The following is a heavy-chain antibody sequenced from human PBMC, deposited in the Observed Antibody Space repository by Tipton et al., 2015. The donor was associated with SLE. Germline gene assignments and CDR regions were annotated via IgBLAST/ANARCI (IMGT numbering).Heavy chain of an antibody. V-gene: IGHV3-30-3*01. CDR2: ISYDGSNK. D-gene: IGHD1-26*01. J-gene: IGHJ3*02. CDR3: ASVGATPHAFDI. CDR1: GFTFSSYA. Sequence: SLRLSCAASGFTFSSYAMHWVRQAPGKGLEWVAVISYDGSNKYYADSVKGRFTISRDNSKNTLYLQMNSLRAEDTAVYYCASVGATPHAFDIWGQGTMVTVSS.